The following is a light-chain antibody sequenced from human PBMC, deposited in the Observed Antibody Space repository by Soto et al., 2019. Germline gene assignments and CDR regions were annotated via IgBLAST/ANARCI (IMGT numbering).Light chain of an antibody. CDR3: PKYNSYS. J-gene: IGKJ1*01. CDR2: GAS. CDR1: QSVSNNY. Sequence: IEWTQFPYSQSVSPGGRPILNYRASQSVSNNYLAWYQQKPGQAARLLIYGASNRATGIPDRFSVSGSGIDFTLTISSLQSVDLAAYYRPKYNSYSSGHGTKVDIK. V-gene: IGKV3-20*01.